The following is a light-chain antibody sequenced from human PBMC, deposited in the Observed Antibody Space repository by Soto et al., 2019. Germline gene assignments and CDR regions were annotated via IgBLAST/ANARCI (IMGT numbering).Light chain of an antibody. CDR2: AAS. CDR3: PQFNVYPLT. J-gene: IGKJ4*01. CDR1: QGIRDF. V-gene: IGKV1-9*01. Sequence: DIQLTQSPSFLSASVGDRVTITCRASQGIRDFLAWYQQKTGKAPKLLIYAASTLQAGVPTRFSGFASGTEFTLTISNLQPADSATYYCPQFNVYPLTFGGGTKVEIK.